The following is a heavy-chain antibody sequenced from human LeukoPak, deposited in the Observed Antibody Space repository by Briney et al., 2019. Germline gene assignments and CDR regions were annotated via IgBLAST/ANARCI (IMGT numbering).Heavy chain of an antibody. CDR2: VSYSGSS. V-gene: IGHV4-59*08. D-gene: IGHD7-27*01. CDR3: ARLQGRGDNYLDY. CDR1: GGAINNYY. J-gene: IGHJ4*02. Sequence: QASETLSLTCTVSGGAINNYYWSWLRQPPGKRLEWIAYVSYSGSSSSNPSFESRVTISVDMAKNQFSLRLSSVTASDTAVYYCARLQGRGDNYLDYWGQGTLVTVSS.